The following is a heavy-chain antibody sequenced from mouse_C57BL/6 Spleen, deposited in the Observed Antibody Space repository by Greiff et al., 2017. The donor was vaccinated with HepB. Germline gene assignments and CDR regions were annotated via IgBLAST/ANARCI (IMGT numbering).Heavy chain of an antibody. CDR3: TTWGYSNEFAY. V-gene: IGHV14-4*01. CDR2: IDPENGDT. J-gene: IGHJ3*01. CDR1: GFNIKDDY. D-gene: IGHD2-5*01. Sequence: EVQLQQSGAELVRPGASVKLSCTASGFNIKDDYMHWVKQRPEQGLEWIGWIDPENGDTEYASKFQGKATITADTSFNTAYLQLSSLTSEDTAVYYCTTWGYSNEFAYWGQGTLVTVSA.